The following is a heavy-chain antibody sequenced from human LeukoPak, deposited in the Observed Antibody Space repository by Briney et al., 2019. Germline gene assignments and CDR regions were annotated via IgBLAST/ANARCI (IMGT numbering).Heavy chain of an antibody. CDR2: LVYDGII. D-gene: IGHD2-21*01. Sequence: GGSLRLSCAASGFSFNSDWMDWVRQAPGKGLEWVARLVYDGIINYGDFAKGRFTISRDNSKSALYLEMNSLRVEDSGIYYCARDLSAAYDFWGQGVVVTVSS. CDR3: ARDLSAAYDF. CDR1: GFSFNSDW. J-gene: IGHJ4*02. V-gene: IGHV3-33*08.